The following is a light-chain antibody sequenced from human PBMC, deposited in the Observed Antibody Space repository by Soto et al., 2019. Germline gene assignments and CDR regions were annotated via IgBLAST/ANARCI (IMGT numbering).Light chain of an antibody. J-gene: IGLJ1*01. Sequence: QSVLTQPASVSGSPGQSITISCTGTSSDVGGYNYVSWYQQRPGKAPQLMIYEVSNRPSGVSNRFSGSKSGNTASLTISGLQAEDEADYYCSSYTSTSTPYIFGPATKVTV. CDR1: SSDVGGYNY. V-gene: IGLV2-14*01. CDR2: EVS. CDR3: SSYTSTSTPYI.